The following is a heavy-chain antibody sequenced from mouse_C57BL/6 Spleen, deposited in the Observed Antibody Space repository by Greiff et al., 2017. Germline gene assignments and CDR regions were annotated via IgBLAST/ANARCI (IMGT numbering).Heavy chain of an antibody. CDR1: GYTFTDYN. V-gene: IGHV1-18*01. D-gene: IGHD2-1*01. J-gene: IGHJ4*01. Sequence: VQLQQSGPELVKPGASVKIPCKASGYTFTDYNMDWVKQSHGKSLEWIGDINPNNGGTIYNQKFKGKATLTVDKSSSTAYMELRSLTSEDTAVYYCARRGAYYGNPYYAMDYWGQGTSVTVSS. CDR3: ARRGAYYGNPYYAMDY. CDR2: INPNNGGT.